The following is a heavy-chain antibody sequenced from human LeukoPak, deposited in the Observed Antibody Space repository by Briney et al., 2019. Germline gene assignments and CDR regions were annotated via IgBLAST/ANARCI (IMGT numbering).Heavy chain of an antibody. D-gene: IGHD5-24*01. J-gene: IGHJ4*02. CDR1: GGSISSGGYY. CDR2: IYYSGST. CDR3: ARERRRDGYINFDY. Sequence: SETLSLTCTVSGGSISSGGYYWSWIRQHPGKGLEWIGYIYYSGSTYYNPSLKSRVTISVDTSKNQFSLKLSSVTAADTAVYYCARERRRDGYINFDYWGQGTLVTVSS. V-gene: IGHV4-31*03.